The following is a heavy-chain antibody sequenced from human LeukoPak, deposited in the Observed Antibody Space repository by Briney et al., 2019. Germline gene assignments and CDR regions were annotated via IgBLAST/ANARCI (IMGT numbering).Heavy chain of an antibody. D-gene: IGHD6-6*01. CDR1: GFTFDDYG. CDR2: ISWDGGST. J-gene: IGHJ4*02. CDR3: AKDSYHSSSSGGFLDY. Sequence: GGSLRLSCAASGFTFDDYGMHWVRQAPGKGLEWVSLISWDGGSTYYADSVKGRFTISRDNSKNSLYLQMNSLRAEDTALYYCAKDSYHSSSSGGFLDYWGQGTLVTVSS. V-gene: IGHV3-43D*03.